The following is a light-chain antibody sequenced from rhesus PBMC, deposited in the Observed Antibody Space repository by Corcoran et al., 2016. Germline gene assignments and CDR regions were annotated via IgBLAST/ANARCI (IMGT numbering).Light chain of an antibody. V-gene: IGKV3-42*03. CDR1: QSVSSN. CDR2: GTP. J-gene: IGKJ4*01. CDR3: QPFNNWQLA. Sequence: EIVMTQSPATLSLSPGERATLSCRASQSVSSNLAWYQQKPGQAPCLLTYGTPNRASGIPDRFSGSGSGTAFTLTISRLDPEDFAIYYCQPFNNWQLAFGGGAKVKIK.